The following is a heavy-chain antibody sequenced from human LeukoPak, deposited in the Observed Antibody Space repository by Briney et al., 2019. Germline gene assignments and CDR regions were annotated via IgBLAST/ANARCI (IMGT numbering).Heavy chain of an antibody. CDR3: ARDCLCPYYYYMDV. CDR2: IKQDGSEK. V-gene: IGHV3-7*01. CDR1: GFTFSSYW. J-gene: IGHJ6*03. Sequence: GGSLRLSCAASGFTFSSYWMSWVRQAPGKGLGWVANIKQDGSEKYNADSVKGRFTISRDNAKNSLYLQMNSLRAEDTAVYYCARDCLCPYYYYMDVWGKGTTVTISS.